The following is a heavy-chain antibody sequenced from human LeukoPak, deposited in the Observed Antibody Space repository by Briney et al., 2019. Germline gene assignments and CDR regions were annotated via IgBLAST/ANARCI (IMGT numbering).Heavy chain of an antibody. CDR3: ARDQGGGSYYRDPQTYYFDY. Sequence: SVKVSCKASGGTFSSYAISWARQAPGQGLEWMGRIIPIFGTANYAQKFQGRVTITADKSTSTAYMELSSLRSEDTAVYYCARDQGGGSYYRDPQTYYFDYWGQGTLVTVSS. J-gene: IGHJ4*02. D-gene: IGHD1-26*01. CDR2: IIPIFGTA. CDR1: GGTFSSYA. V-gene: IGHV1-69*06.